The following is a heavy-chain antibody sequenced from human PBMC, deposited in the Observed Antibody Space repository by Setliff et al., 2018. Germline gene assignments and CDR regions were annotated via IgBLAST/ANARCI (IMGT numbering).Heavy chain of an antibody. Sequence: SETLSLTCTVSGDSISSGSYYWTWIRQPAGKGLEWIGHFHTGGSTNYNRSLRSRVSISVDTSKNQFSLKLSSVTAAETAMYYCARSGDYGSGRLSPWGQGTLVTVSS. CDR2: FHTGGST. D-gene: IGHD3-10*01. J-gene: IGHJ5*02. CDR1: GDSISSGSYY. CDR3: ARSGDYGSGRLSP. V-gene: IGHV4-61*09.